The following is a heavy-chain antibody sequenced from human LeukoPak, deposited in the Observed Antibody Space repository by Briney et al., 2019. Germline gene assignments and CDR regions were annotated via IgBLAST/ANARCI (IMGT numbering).Heavy chain of an antibody. CDR2: IYTSGST. D-gene: IGHD6-19*01. V-gene: IGHV4-61*02. Sequence: PSETLSLTCTVSGGSISSGSYYWSWIRQPAGKGLEWIGRIYTSGSTNYNPSLKSRVTISVDTSKNQFSLKLSSVTAADTAVYYCARQGKLLPYSSGWSSRSYYYYMDVWGKGTTVTISS. CDR3: ARQGKLLPYSSGWSSRSYYYYMDV. J-gene: IGHJ6*03. CDR1: GGSISSGSYY.